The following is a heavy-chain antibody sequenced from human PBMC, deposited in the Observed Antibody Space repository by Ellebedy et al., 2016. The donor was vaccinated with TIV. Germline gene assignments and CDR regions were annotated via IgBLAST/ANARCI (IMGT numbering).Heavy chain of an antibody. CDR3: ARDNTVGGTNWFDP. V-gene: IGHV1-18*01. CDR2: ISGLNGKT. D-gene: IGHD6-19*01. J-gene: IGHJ5*02. CDR1: GYTFTSYG. Sequence: AASVKVSCKTSGYTFTSYGVSWVRQALGQGLEWMGWISGLNGKTKYARTVQGRVTLTTDTAARTVYMELTSLRSDDTAVYYCARDNTVGGTNWFDPWGQGTLVIVSS.